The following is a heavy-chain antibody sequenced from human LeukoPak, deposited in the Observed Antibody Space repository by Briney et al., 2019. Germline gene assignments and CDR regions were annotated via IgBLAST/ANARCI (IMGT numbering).Heavy chain of an antibody. J-gene: IGHJ4*02. CDR1: GFTLSSYS. CDR2: ISRSGENV. Sequence: PGGSLRLSYVVSGFTLSSYSMNWVRQPPGKGLECVAHISRSGENVQYADSVKGRFTISRDITKNSLYLQMNSLRDEDTAVYYCAKDEGRPEYWGQGTLVTVSS. CDR3: AKDEGRPEY. V-gene: IGHV3-48*02.